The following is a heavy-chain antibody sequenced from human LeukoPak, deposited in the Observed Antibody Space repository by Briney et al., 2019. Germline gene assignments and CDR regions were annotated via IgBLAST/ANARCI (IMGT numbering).Heavy chain of an antibody. Sequence: GGSPRLSCAASGFTVSSNYMSWVRQAPGKGLEWVSVIYSGGSTYYADSVKGRFTISRDNSKNTLYLQMNSLRAEDTAVYYCARAVAGIFDYWGQGTLVTVSS. CDR1: GFTVSSNY. D-gene: IGHD6-19*01. CDR2: IYSGGST. V-gene: IGHV3-53*01. CDR3: ARAVAGIFDY. J-gene: IGHJ4*02.